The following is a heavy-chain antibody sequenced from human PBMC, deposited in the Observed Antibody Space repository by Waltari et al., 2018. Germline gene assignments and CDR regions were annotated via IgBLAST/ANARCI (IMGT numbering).Heavy chain of an antibody. V-gene: IGHV5-51*01. CDR2: IYPGDSDT. CDR1: GYRLTSYW. J-gene: IGHJ6*03. Sequence: EVQLVQSGAEVKKPGESLKISCTGSGYRLTSYWTGWVRMLPGKSLEWMGIIYPGDSDTRYSPSFQGQVTISADKSISTAYLQWSSLKASDTAMYYCARQFNLVVPAIPGRRDYYYMDVWGKGTTVTVSS. D-gene: IGHD2-2*01. CDR3: ARQFNLVVPAIPGRRDYYYMDV.